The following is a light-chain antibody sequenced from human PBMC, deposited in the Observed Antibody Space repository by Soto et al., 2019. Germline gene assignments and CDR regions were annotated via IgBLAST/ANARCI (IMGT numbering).Light chain of an antibody. CDR2: DVS. Sequence: QSALTQPPSASGSPGQSVTISCTGTSSDVGGSDYVSWYQHHPGKAPKLMIYDVSKRPSGVPDRFSGSKSGNMASLTVSGLQAEDEADYYSISHGGHSNVFGTGTKLTVL. CDR1: SSDVGGSDY. CDR3: ISHGGHSNV. J-gene: IGLJ1*01. V-gene: IGLV2-8*01.